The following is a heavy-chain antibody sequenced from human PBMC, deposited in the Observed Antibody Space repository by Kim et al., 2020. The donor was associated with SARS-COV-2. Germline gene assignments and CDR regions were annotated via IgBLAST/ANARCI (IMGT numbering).Heavy chain of an antibody. D-gene: IGHD3-3*01. Sequence: SETLSLTCTVSGGSISSSSYYWGWIRQPPGKGLEWIGSIYYSGSTYYNPSLKSRVTISVDTSKNQFSLKLSSGTAADTAVYYCARQQGSITIFGVVPDWFDPWGQGTLVTVSS. CDR3: ARQQGSITIFGVVPDWFDP. J-gene: IGHJ5*02. V-gene: IGHV4-39*01. CDR2: IYYSGST. CDR1: GGSISSSSYY.